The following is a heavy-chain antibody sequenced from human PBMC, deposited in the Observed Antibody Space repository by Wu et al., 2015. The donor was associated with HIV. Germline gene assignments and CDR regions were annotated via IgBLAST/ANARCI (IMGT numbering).Heavy chain of an antibody. CDR1: GYSFTRYY. J-gene: IGHJ4*02. V-gene: IGHV1-46*01. CDR2: IDPSGGIT. CDR3: ARDLSSTGGGAY. D-gene: IGHD2/OR15-2a*01. Sequence: QVQLVQSGADVKKPGASVKVSCTTSGYSFTRYYIHWVRQAPRQGLEWMGVIDPSGGITTYAQKFQGRVTMTRDTSTSRIFMELSSLRPEDTAVYYCARDLSSTGGGAYWGQGTLVTVSS.